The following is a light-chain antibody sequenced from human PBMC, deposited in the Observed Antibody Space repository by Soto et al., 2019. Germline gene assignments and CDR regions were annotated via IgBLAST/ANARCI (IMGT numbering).Light chain of an antibody. CDR3: QNFDSAPQT. Sequence: DIPMTQSPSSLSSSVGDRVTITCRASQGISHYLAWYQQKPGKVPKLLIYEASNLQSGVRSRFSGGGSGTEFTLTSSSLQPEDVATYYCQNFDSAPQTFGQGTKVEIK. CDR2: EAS. V-gene: IGKV1-27*01. J-gene: IGKJ1*01. CDR1: QGISHY.